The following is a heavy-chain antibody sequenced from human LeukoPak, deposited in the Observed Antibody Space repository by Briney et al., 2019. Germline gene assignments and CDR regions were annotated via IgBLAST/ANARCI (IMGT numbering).Heavy chain of an antibody. CDR1: GYIFTGYY. V-gene: IGHV1-2*02. D-gene: IGHD2-8*02. CDR3: ARAPGPFGWFDP. CDR2: INPNSGGT. J-gene: IGHJ5*02. Sequence: GASVKVSCKASGYIFTGYYMHWVRQAPGQGLEWMGWINPNSGGTNYAQKFQGRVTMTRDTSISTAYMELSRLRSDDTAVYYCARAPGPFGWFDPWGQGTLVTVSS.